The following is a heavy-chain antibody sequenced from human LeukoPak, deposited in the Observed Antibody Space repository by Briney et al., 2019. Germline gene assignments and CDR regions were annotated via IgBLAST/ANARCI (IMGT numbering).Heavy chain of an antibody. Sequence: SETLSLTCTASGGSISSSSYYWGWIRQPPGKGLEWIGSIYYSGSTYYNPSLKSRVTISVDTSKNQFSLKLSSVTAADTAVYYCARTVQLWSNAFDIWGQGTMVTVSS. V-gene: IGHV4-39*01. CDR3: ARTVQLWSNAFDI. J-gene: IGHJ3*02. CDR2: IYYSGST. CDR1: GGSISSSSYY. D-gene: IGHD5-18*01.